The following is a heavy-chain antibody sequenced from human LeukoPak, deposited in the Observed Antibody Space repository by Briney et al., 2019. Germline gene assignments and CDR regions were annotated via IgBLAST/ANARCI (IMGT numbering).Heavy chain of an antibody. J-gene: IGHJ6*02. Sequence: GASVKVSCKASGYTFTSYGISWVRQAPGQGLEWMGRIIPILGIANYAQKFQGRVTITADKSTSTAYMELSSLRSEDTAVYYCARDQVLPRYYYGMDVWGQGTTVTVSS. CDR2: IIPILGIA. CDR3: ARDQVLPRYYYGMDV. V-gene: IGHV1-69*04. CDR1: GYTFTSYG.